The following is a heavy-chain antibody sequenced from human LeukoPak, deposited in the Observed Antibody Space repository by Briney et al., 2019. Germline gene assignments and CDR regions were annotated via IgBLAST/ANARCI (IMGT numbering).Heavy chain of an antibody. Sequence: GGSLRLSCAASGFTFRNYGMHWVRQAPGKGLQWVAFIRSDGGPKYYADSVKGRFTISRDNSKNTLYLQMNSLRAEDTAMFYCGGNPAAARDYYFYMDVWGKGTTVTVSS. J-gene: IGHJ6*03. CDR1: GFTFRNYG. CDR3: GGNPAAARDYYFYMDV. V-gene: IGHV3-30*02. CDR2: IRSDGGPK. D-gene: IGHD2-2*01.